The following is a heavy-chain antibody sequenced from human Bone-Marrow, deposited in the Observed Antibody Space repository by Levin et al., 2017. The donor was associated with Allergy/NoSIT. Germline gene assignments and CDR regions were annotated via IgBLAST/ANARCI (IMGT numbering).Heavy chain of an antibody. CDR2: ISGSGGRT. V-gene: IGHV3-23*01. CDR1: GFTFHSFT. J-gene: IGHJ4*02. D-gene: IGHD2-21*02. CDR3: AKNLGADEDDQVLTGLFDY. Sequence: GGSLRLSCAASGFTFHSFTMTWVRQVPGKGLEWLADISGSGGRTYYADSVKGRFTISRDNSRNTLHLQLNSLRCDDTAVYYCAKNLGADEDDQVLTGLFDYWGQGTLVTVSS.